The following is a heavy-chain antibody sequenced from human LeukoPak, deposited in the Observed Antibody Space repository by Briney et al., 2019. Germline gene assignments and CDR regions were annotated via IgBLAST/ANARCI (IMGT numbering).Heavy chain of an antibody. Sequence: ASVKVSCKASGYTSTNYYVHWVRQAPGQGLDWTGIINPSGGSTRYAQKFQGRVTMTRDTSTSTVYMELSSLRSEDTAVYYCAREGPYSDSSRSRFDYWGQGTLVTVSS. D-gene: IGHD6-6*01. CDR1: GYTSTNYY. J-gene: IGHJ4*02. CDR2: INPSGGST. CDR3: AREGPYSDSSRSRFDY. V-gene: IGHV1-46*01.